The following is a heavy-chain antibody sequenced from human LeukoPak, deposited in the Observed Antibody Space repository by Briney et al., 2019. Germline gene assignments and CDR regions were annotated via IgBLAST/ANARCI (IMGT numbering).Heavy chain of an antibody. D-gene: IGHD2-2*01. Sequence: GGSLSLSCAASELTFSSYSMNWAGKAPGKGLEWVSSISSSSSYIYYADSVKGRFTISRDNAKNSLYLQMNSLRAEDTAVYYCARDTGPAAIWGQGTLVTVSS. J-gene: IGHJ4*02. CDR2: ISSSSSYI. CDR1: ELTFSSYS. V-gene: IGHV3-21*01. CDR3: ARDTGPAAI.